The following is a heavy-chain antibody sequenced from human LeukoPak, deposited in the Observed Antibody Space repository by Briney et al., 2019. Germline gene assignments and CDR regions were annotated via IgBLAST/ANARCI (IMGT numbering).Heavy chain of an antibody. CDR1: GYIFSNYN. CDR3: ATEGAVPVRAFDY. J-gene: IGHJ4*02. V-gene: IGHV3-21*01. CDR2: ISGSGSYM. Sequence: PGGSLRLSCAASGYIFSNYNMHWVRQAPGNGLEWVSSISGSGSYMYYVDSLKGRFTISRDNAKNSLYLQIKSLAAEDTAVYYCATEGAVPVRAFDYWGEGTLVTVSS. D-gene: IGHD3-10*02.